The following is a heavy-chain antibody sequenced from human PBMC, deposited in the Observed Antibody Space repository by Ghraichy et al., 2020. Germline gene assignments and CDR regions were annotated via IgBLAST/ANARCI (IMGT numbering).Heavy chain of an antibody. V-gene: IGHV2-70*11. Sequence: SGPTLVKPTQTLTLTCTFSGFSLSTSGMCVSWIRQPPGKALEWLARIDWDDDKYYSTSLKTRLTISKDTSKNQVVLTMTNMDPVDTATYYCARILEDVRVGATTDYYYYYMDVWGKGTTVTVSS. J-gene: IGHJ6*03. CDR2: IDWDDDK. D-gene: IGHD1-26*01. CDR1: GFSLSTSGMC. CDR3: ARILEDVRVGATTDYYYYYMDV.